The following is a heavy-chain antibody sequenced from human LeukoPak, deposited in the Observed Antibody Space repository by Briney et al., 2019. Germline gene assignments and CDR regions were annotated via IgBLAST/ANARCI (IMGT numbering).Heavy chain of an antibody. CDR3: AKDKLLTGYYYYGMDV. J-gene: IGHJ6*02. CDR2: ISYDGSNK. V-gene: IGHV3-30*04. CDR1: GFTFSSYA. Sequence: GGSLRLSCAASGFTFSSYAMHWVRQAPGKGLEWMAVISYDGSNKYYADSVKGRFTISRDNSKNTLYLQMNSLRAEDTAVYYCAKDKLLTGYYYYGMDVWGQGTTVTVSS. D-gene: IGHD1-26*01.